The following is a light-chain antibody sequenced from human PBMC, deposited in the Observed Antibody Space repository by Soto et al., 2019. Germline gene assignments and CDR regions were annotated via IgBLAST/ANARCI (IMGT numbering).Light chain of an antibody. CDR1: QSINTY. J-gene: IGKJ4*01. CDR3: QQTYSIPRT. Sequence: DIQMTQSPSSLSASLGDRVTITCRASQSINTYLHWYQQKPGKAPRLLIYAASSLQSGVPSRFSGSASGADFTLTISSLQPEDFATYYCQQTYSIPRTFGGGTKVQIK. CDR2: AAS. V-gene: IGKV1-39*01.